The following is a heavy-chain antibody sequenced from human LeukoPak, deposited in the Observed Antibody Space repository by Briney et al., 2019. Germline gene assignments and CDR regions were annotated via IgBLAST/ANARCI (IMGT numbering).Heavy chain of an antibody. D-gene: IGHD5-24*01. CDR1: GFAFSTYW. CDR2: ISSDGSRT. Sequence: GGSLRLSCAASGFAFSTYWTHWVRQTPGKGLVWFSRISSDGSRTDYADSVKGRFTVSRDNAKNTVYLQMNSLRVDDTAVYYCGRDTGYGYNSYFDYWGQGTLVTVSS. CDR3: GRDTGYGYNSYFDY. J-gene: IGHJ4*02. V-gene: IGHV3-74*01.